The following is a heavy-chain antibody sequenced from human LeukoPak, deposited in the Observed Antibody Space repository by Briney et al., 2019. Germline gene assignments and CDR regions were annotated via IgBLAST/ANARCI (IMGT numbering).Heavy chain of an antibody. J-gene: IGHJ1*01. CDR3: AKADLRYDILTGYYTPFYFQH. CDR1: GFTFSDYV. V-gene: IGHV3-23*01. D-gene: IGHD3-9*01. Sequence: PGGSLRLSCAASGFTFSDYVMIWVRQAPGKGLKWVSAISGSGGSTYYADSVKGRFTISRDNSKNTLYLQMNSLRAEDTAVYYCAKADLRYDILTGYYTPFYFQHWGQGTLVTVSS. CDR2: ISGSGGST.